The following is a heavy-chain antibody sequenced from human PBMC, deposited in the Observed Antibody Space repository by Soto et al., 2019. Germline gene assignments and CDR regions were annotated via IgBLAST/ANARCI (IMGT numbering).Heavy chain of an antibody. J-gene: IGHJ4*02. CDR2: ISANNGNT. D-gene: IGHD2-2*01. Sequence: QVQLVQSGAEVKKPGASVKVSCKASGYTFTSYGISWVRQAPGQGLEWMGWISANNGNTNYAQKLQGRVTMTTDTTKSTAYMELRSLRSDDTAVYYCARDNGIVVVPAARVYYFDYWGQGTLVTVSS. CDR1: GYTFTSYG. CDR3: ARDNGIVVVPAARVYYFDY. V-gene: IGHV1-18*01.